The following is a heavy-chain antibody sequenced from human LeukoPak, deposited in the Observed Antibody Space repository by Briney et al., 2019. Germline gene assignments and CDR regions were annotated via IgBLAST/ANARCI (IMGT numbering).Heavy chain of an antibody. CDR1: GFTFSSYA. V-gene: IGHV3-23*01. D-gene: IGHD6-6*01. Sequence: GGSLRLSCAASGFTFSSYAMSWVRQAPGKGLEWVSAISGSGGSTYYADSVKGRFTISRDNSKNTLYLQMNSLRAEDTAVYYCAKEWGAYSSSTSAPSGYWGQGTLVTVSS. CDR3: AKEWGAYSSSTSAPSGY. J-gene: IGHJ4*02. CDR2: ISGSGGST.